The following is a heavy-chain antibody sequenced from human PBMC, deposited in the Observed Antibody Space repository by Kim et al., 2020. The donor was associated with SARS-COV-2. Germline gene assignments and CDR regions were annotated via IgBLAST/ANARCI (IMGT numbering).Heavy chain of an antibody. V-gene: IGHV1-69*04. J-gene: IGHJ5*02. CDR3: ARVGDSSAHP. Sequence: ANYTQKFQGRVTFTADKSTSTAYVELSSLRSEDTAVYYCARVGDSSAHPWGQGTLVTVSS. CDR2: A. D-gene: IGHD3-22*01.